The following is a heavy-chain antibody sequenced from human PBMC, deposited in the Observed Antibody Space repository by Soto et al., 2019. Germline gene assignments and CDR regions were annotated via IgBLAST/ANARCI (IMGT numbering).Heavy chain of an antibody. J-gene: IGHJ4*02. D-gene: IGHD3-10*01. CDR2: VHYSGSA. Sequence: QLQLQESGPGLVKPSETLSLTCSVSGGSISTSSYFWGWIRQPPGKGLEWVGAVHYSGSANYRSSLQSRVTISVDTSHNQFYLRLRSVTAADTAVYYCARHRWGSGSYSGLLDFWGQGALVTVSS. CDR3: ARHRWGSGSYSGLLDF. CDR1: GGSISTSSYF. V-gene: IGHV4-39*01.